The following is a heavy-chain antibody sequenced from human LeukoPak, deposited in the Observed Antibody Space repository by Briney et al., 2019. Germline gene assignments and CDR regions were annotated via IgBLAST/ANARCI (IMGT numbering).Heavy chain of an antibody. CDR3: TRDPILGAPDYFDY. D-gene: IGHD1-26*01. J-gene: IGHJ4*02. V-gene: IGHV3-30*03. Sequence: GGSLRLSCAASGFTFSSYGMHWVRQAPGKGLEWVAVTSPDEGLKFYGDSVKGRFTISRDNSKNTMYLQMNNLREEDTAVYYCTRDPILGAPDYFDYWGQGTLVAVSS. CDR2: TSPDEGLK. CDR1: GFTFSSYG.